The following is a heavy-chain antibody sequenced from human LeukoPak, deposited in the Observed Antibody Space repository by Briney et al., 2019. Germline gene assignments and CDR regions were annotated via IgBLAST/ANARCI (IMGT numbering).Heavy chain of an antibody. J-gene: IGHJ4*02. CDR2: ISGSGGDT. V-gene: IGHV3-23*01. CDR1: GFTFNNYA. D-gene: IGHD2-2*02. CDR3: ASDAYCSSTSCYTPDY. Sequence: GGSLRLSCAASGFTFNNYAMNWVRQAPGKGLEWVSTISGSGGDTYYADSVKGRFTISRENSKNTLYLQMNSLRAEDTAVYYCASDAYCSSTSCYTPDYWGQGTLVTVSS.